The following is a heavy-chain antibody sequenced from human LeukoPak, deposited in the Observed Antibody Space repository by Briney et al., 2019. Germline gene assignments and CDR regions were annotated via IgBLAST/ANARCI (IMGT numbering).Heavy chain of an antibody. D-gene: IGHD3-22*01. Sequence: ASVRVSCKASGYTFTGYYMHWVRQAPGQGLEWMGWINPNSGGTNYAQKFQGWVTMTRDTSISTAYMELSRLRPDDTAVYYCARAERHYYDSSYDYWGQGTLVTVSS. V-gene: IGHV1-2*04. J-gene: IGHJ4*02. CDR1: GYTFTGYY. CDR2: INPNSGGT. CDR3: ARAERHYYDSSYDY.